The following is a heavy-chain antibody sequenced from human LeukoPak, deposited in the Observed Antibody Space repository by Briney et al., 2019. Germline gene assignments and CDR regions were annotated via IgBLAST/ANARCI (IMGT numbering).Heavy chain of an antibody. J-gene: IGHJ6*02. V-gene: IGHV1-46*01. CDR2: INPSGGST. CDR1: GYTFTSYY. CDR3: ARDANTAMDQPYYYYGMDV. Sequence: GASVTVSCKASGYTFTSYYMHWVRQAPGQGLEWMGIINPSGGSTSYAQKFQGRVTMTRDTSTSTVYMELSSLRSEDTAVYYCARDANTAMDQPYYYYGMDVWGQGTTVTVSS. D-gene: IGHD5-18*01.